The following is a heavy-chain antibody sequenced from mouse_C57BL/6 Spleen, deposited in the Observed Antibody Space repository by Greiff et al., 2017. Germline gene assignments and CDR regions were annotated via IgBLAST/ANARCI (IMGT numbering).Heavy chain of an antibody. J-gene: IGHJ4*01. CDR2: ISDGGSYT. CDR1: GFTFSSYA. D-gene: IGHD2-3*01. Sequence: EVKLMESGGGLVKPGGSLKLSCAASGFTFSSYAMSWVRQTPEKRLEWVATISDGGSYTYYPDNVKGRFTISRDNAKNNLYLQMSHLKSEDTAMYYCARDYDGYSSYAMDYWGQGTSVTVSS. CDR3: ARDYDGYSSYAMDY. V-gene: IGHV5-4*01.